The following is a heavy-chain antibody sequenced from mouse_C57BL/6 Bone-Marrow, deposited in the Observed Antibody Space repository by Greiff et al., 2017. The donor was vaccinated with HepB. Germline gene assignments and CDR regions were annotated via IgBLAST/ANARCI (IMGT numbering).Heavy chain of an antibody. D-gene: IGHD2-4*01. V-gene: IGHV5-4*01. Sequence: EVKVEESGGGLVKPGGSLKLSCAASGFTFSSYAMSWVRQTPEKRLEWVATISDGGSYTYYPDNVKGRFTISRDNAKNNLYLQMSHLKSEDTAMYYCARDRENSYDSYYFDYWGQGTTLTVSS. CDR2: ISDGGSYT. CDR3: ARDRENSYDSYYFDY. J-gene: IGHJ2*01. CDR1: GFTFSSYA.